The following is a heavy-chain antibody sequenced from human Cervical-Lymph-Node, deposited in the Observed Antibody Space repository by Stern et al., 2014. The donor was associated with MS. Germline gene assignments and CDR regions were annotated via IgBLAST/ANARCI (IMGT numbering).Heavy chain of an antibody. J-gene: IGHJ4*02. D-gene: IGHD6-19*01. CDR2: IRTSGVYK. CDR1: GFTVSSYS. CDR3: TRAAGITASGSHFDY. V-gene: IGHV3-21*01. Sequence: VQMVESGGGLVKPGGSLRLSCAASGFTVSSYSMNWVRQAPGKGLEWVSSIRTSGVYKYYADSVKGRFTISRDTAKNSLYLQMSSLRAEDTAVYYCTRAAGITASGSHFDYWGQGILVTVSS.